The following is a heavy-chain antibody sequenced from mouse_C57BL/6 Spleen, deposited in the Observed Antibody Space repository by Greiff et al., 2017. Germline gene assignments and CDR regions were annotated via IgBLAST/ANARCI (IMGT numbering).Heavy chain of an antibody. CDR1: GFSLTSYA. CDR3: ARLTGRVDYAMDY. D-gene: IGHD4-1*01. V-gene: IGHV2-9-1*01. CDR2: IWTGGGT. J-gene: IGHJ4*01. Sequence: VMLVESGPGLVAPSQSLSITCTVSGFSLTSYAISWVRQPPGKGLEWLGVIWTGGGTNYNSALKSRLSISKDNSKSQVFLKMNSLQTDDTARYYCARLTGRVDYAMDYWGQGTSVTVSS.